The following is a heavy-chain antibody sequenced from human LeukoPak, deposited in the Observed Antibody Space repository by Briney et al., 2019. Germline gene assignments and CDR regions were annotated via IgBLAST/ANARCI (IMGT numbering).Heavy chain of an antibody. CDR1: GFTFSSYA. Sequence: PGGSLRLSCAASGFTFSSYAMHWVRQAPGKGLEYVSAISSNGGSTYYANSVKGRFTISRDNSKNTLYLQMGSLRAGDMAVYYCARLRDYYYGMDVWGQGTTVTVSS. CDR3: ARLRDYYYGMDV. D-gene: IGHD3-10*01. CDR2: ISSNGGST. V-gene: IGHV3-64*01. J-gene: IGHJ6*02.